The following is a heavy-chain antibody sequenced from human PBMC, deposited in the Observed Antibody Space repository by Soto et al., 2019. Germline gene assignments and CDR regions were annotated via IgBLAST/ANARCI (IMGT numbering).Heavy chain of an antibody. CDR2: INAGNGNT. V-gene: IGHV1-3*01. J-gene: IGHJ6*02. CDR3: ARRTTANSRTSYYYYGMDV. CDR1: GYTFTSYA. Sequence: QVQLVQSRAEVKKPGASVKVSCKASGYTFTSYAMHWVRQAPGQRLEWMGWINAGNGNTKYSQKFQGRVTITRDTSASTAYMELSSLRSEDTAVYYCARRTTANSRTSYYYYGMDVWGQGTTVTVSS. D-gene: IGHD4-17*01.